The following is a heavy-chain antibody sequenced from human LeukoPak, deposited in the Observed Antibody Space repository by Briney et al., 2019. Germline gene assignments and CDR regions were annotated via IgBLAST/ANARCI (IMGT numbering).Heavy chain of an antibody. CDR2: INPNSGGT. J-gene: IGHJ3*02. CDR1: GYIFTGYY. D-gene: IGHD3-22*01. Sequence: ASVNVSCKASGYIFTGYYIHWVRQAPGQGLEWMGWINPNSGGTKSTQKFQGRVTMTRDTSISTAYMELSRLRSDDTAVYYCARDFLHVYYYDSSGYVRGAFDIWGQGTMVTVSS. CDR3: ARDFLHVYYYDSSGYVRGAFDI. V-gene: IGHV1-2*02.